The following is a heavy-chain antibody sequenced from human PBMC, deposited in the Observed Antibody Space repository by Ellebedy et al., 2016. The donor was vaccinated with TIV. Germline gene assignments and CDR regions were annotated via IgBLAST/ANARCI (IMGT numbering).Heavy chain of an antibody. V-gene: IGHV3-21*01. CDR3: AELESEDY. D-gene: IGHD1-1*01. Sequence: GESLKISCAASGFTFSSYSMNWVRQAPGKGLGWVSSIRSSSSYIYYADSVKGRFTISRDNAKNSLYLQMNSLRAEDTAVYYFAELESEDYWGQGTLVTVSS. CDR1: GFTFSSYS. J-gene: IGHJ4*02. CDR2: IRSSSSYI.